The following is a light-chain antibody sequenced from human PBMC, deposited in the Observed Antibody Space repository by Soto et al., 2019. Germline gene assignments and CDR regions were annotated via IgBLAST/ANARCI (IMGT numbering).Light chain of an antibody. Sequence: QSVLTQPPSVSAAPGQKVTISCSGSSSNIGNNYVFWYQQLPGTAPKLLIYGNDKRPSGIPDRFSGSKSGTSATLGITGLQTGDEADYYCATWDRSLSVGVFGGGTQLTVL. V-gene: IGLV1-51*01. CDR2: GND. CDR3: ATWDRSLSVGV. CDR1: SSNIGNNY. J-gene: IGLJ2*01.